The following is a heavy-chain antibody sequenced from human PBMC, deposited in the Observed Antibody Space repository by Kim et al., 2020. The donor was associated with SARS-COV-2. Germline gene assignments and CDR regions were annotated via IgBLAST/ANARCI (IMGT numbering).Heavy chain of an antibody. CDR1: GFTFNKYA. D-gene: IGHD3-22*01. J-gene: IGHJ3*02. V-gene: IGHV3-23*01. CDR3: AKDVDYYGSGYPNAFDI. CDR2: IGDSGART. Sequence: GGSLRLSCAVSGFTFNKYAMSWVRQAPGKGLEWVSAIGDSGARTYYADSVKGRFTISRDNSRNTLYLQMSSLRAEDTAIYYSAKDVDYYGSGYPNAFDIWGRGTMVTVSS.